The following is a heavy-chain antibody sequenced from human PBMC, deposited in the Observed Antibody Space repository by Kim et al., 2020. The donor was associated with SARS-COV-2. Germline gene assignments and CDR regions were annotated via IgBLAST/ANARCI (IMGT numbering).Heavy chain of an antibody. CDR3: ARETAVTGEYYFDF. Sequence: GGSLRLSCAASGFTFSDYWMHWVRQAPGSGLVWVSRIKRDGSGPTYADSVKGRFTISRDNAKNTLYLQMNSLRDEDTAMYYCARETAVTGEYYFDFWGQG. CDR1: GFTFSDYW. J-gene: IGHJ4*02. D-gene: IGHD6-19*01. V-gene: IGHV3-74*01. CDR2: IKRDGSGP.